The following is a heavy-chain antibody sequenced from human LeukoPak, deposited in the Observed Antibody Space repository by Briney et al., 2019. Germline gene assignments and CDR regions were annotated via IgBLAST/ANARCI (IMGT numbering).Heavy chain of an antibody. D-gene: IGHD3-10*01. Sequence: ASVKVSCKASGYTFTSYGISWMRQAPGQGLEWMGWISACNGNTNYAQKLQGRVTMTTDTSTSTAYMELRSLRSDDTAVYYCARTTYYYGSGSYPADYWGQGTLVTVSS. V-gene: IGHV1-18*01. CDR2: ISACNGNT. J-gene: IGHJ4*02. CDR1: GYTFTSYG. CDR3: ARTTYYYGSGSYPADY.